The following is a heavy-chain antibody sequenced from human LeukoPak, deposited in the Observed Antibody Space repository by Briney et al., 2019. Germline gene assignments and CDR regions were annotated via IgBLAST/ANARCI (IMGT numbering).Heavy chain of an antibody. D-gene: IGHD6-13*01. J-gene: IGHJ4*02. CDR2: VNPNSGDT. CDR1: GYTFTDYY. CDR3: ALLFSSTWYRFDS. Sequence: ASVKVSCKASGYTFTDYYMHWVRQAPGQGLEWVGWVNPNSGDTNYVHKFQGRVTMTSDTSISTAYMDLSRVRSDDTAVYYCALLFSSTWYRFDSWGQGTLVTVSS. V-gene: IGHV1-2*02.